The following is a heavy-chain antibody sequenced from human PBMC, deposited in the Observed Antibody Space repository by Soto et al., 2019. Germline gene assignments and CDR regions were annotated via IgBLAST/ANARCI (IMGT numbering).Heavy chain of an antibody. D-gene: IGHD3-3*01. CDR3: AREYYDFWSGPRPYYMDV. V-gene: IGHV1-46*03. CDR2: INPSGGST. CDR1: GYTFTSYY. J-gene: IGHJ6*03. Sequence: GASVKVSCKASGYTFTSYYMHWLRQAPGQGLEWMGIINPSGGSTSYAQKFQGRVTMTRDTSTSTVYMELSSLRSEDTAVYYCAREYYDFWSGPRPYYMDVWGKGTTVTVSS.